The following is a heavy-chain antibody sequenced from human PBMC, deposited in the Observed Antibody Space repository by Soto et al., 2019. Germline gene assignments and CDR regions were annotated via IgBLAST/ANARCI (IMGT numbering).Heavy chain of an antibody. D-gene: IGHD4-17*01. CDR2: ISGSGGST. CDR3: AKGGDYGDPYYFDY. V-gene: IGHV3-23*01. Sequence: GGALRLPCAASGFTLSRYALSWVRQAPGKGLEWVSAISGSGGSTYYADSVKGRFTISRDNSKNTLYLQMNSLRAEDTAVYYCAKGGDYGDPYYFDYWGQGTLVTVSS. J-gene: IGHJ4*02. CDR1: GFTLSRYA.